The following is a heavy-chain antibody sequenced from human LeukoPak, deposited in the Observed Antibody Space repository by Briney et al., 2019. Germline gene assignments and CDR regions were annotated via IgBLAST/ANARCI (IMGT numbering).Heavy chain of an antibody. CDR1: GFTFSSYG. V-gene: IGHV3-30*04. Sequence: GGSLRLSCAALGFTFSSYGMHWVRQAPGKGREWVAIISYDGSNEYYADSVKARFTISRDNSKNTLYLQMNSLRAADTAVYYCASNKGTSYLSSFDDWGQGTLVTVSS. D-gene: IGHD6-6*01. CDR3: ASNKGTSYLSSFDD. J-gene: IGHJ4*02. CDR2: ISYDGSNE.